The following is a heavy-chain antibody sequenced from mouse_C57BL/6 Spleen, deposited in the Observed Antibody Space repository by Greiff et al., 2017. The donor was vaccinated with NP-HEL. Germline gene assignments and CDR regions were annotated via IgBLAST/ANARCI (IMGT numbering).Heavy chain of an antibody. J-gene: IGHJ2*01. CDR2: IYPRSGNT. CDR3: ARSLPFDY. Sequence: VQRVESGAELARPGASVKLSCKASGYTFTSYGISWVKQRTGQGLEWIGEIYPRSGNTYYNEKFKGRATLTADKSSSTAYMELRSLTSEDSAVYFCARSLPFDYWGQGTTLTVSS. V-gene: IGHV1-81*01. CDR1: GYTFTSYG.